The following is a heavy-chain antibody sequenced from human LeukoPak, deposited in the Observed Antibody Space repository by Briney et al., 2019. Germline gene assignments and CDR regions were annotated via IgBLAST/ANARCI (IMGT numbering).Heavy chain of an antibody. D-gene: IGHD6-19*01. CDR3: ASVGVAGQFDY. CDR1: GGSISSSSYY. J-gene: IGHJ4*02. V-gene: IGHV4-39*01. Sequence: SETLSLTCTVPGGSISSSSYYWGWIRQPPGKGLEWIGSIYYSGSTYYNPSLKSRVTISVDTSKNQFSLKLSSVTAADTAVYYCASVGVAGQFDYWGQGTLVTVSS. CDR2: IYYSGST.